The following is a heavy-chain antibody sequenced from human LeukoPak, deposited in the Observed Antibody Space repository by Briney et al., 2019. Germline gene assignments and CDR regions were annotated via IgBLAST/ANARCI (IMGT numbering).Heavy chain of an antibody. CDR2: IWYDGSNK. Sequence: GRSLRLSCAASGFTFSSYGMHWVRQAPGKGLEWVAVIWYDGSNKFYADSVKGRFTISRDNSKNTLYLQMNSLRAEDTAVYYCARVRMITFGGVIVPSAFDIWGQGTMVTVSS. J-gene: IGHJ3*02. CDR3: ARVRMITFGGVIVPSAFDI. D-gene: IGHD3-16*02. V-gene: IGHV3-33*01. CDR1: GFTFSSYG.